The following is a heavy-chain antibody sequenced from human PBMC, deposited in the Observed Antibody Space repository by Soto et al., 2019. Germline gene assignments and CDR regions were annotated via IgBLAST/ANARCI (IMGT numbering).Heavy chain of an antibody. CDR2: INAGNGNT. V-gene: IGHV1-3*01. CDR1: GYTFTSYG. CDR3: ASNTVTRSTVPQFDY. J-gene: IGHJ4*02. D-gene: IGHD4-4*01. Sequence: GASVKVSCKASGYTFTSYGISWVRQAPGQGLEWMGWINAGNGNTKYSQKFQGRVTITRDTSASTAYMELSSLRSEDTAVYYCASNTVTRSTVPQFDYWGQGTLVTVSS.